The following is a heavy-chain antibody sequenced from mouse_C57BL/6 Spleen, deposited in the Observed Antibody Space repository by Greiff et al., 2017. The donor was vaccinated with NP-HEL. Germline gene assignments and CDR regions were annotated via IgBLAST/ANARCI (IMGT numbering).Heavy chain of an antibody. CDR2: INPSNGGT. J-gene: IGHJ2*01. D-gene: IGHD2-4*01. CDR1: GYTFTSYW. CDR3: ARLEESGLRRFDY. V-gene: IGHV1-53*01. Sequence: QVQLQQPGTELVKPGASVKLSCKASGYTFTSYWMHWVKQRPGQGLEWIGNINPSNGGTNYNEKFKSKATMTVDKSSSTAYMQLSSLTSEDSAVYYCARLEESGLRRFDYWGQGTTLTVSS.